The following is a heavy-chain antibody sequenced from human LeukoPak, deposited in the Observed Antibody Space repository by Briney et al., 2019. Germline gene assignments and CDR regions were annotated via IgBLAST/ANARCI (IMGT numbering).Heavy chain of an antibody. J-gene: IGHJ5*02. V-gene: IGHV4-39*07. D-gene: IGHD4-11*01. CDR3: SREGYSCPNWFDT. CDR1: GGSISSSRPY. Sequence: SETLSLTCSVSGGSISSSRPYWGWIRQTPGKWLEWVGSIYYNGDTYYNPSFKSRVSMSVDTAKNQISLILTSVTAADTAVYYCSREGYSCPNWFDTWGQGTLVTVSS. CDR2: IYYNGDT.